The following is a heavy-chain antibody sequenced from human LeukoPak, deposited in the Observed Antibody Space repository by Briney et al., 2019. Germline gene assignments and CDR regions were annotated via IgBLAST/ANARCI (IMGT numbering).Heavy chain of an antibody. CDR3: ARVPYGSGSYYKYYFDY. V-gene: IGHV4-39*07. CDR1: GGSISSSSYY. D-gene: IGHD3-10*01. J-gene: IGHJ4*02. Sequence: SETLSLTCTVSGGSISSSSYYWGWIRQPPGKGLEWIGSIYYSGSTYYNPSLKSRVTISVDTSKNQFSLKLSSVTAADTAVYYCARVPYGSGSYYKYYFDYWGQGTLVTVSS. CDR2: IYYSGST.